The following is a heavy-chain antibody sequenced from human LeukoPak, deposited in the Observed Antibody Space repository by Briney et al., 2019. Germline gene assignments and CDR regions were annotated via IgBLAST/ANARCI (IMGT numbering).Heavy chain of an antibody. V-gene: IGHV4-38-2*02. D-gene: IGHD6-13*01. CDR3: ARGGGSWPYNWFDP. CDR1: GYSISSGYY. J-gene: IGHJ5*02. Sequence: SETLSLTCTVSGYSISSGYYWGWIRQPPGKGLEWTGSIYHSGSTYYNPSLKSRVTISVDTSKNQFSLKLSSVTAADTAVYYCARGGGSWPYNWFDPWGQGTLVTVSS. CDR2: IYHSGST.